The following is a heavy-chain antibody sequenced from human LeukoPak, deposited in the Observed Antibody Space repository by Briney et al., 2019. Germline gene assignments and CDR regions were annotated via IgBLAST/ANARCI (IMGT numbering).Heavy chain of an antibody. CDR3: AKDVAPDSGWDLDY. J-gene: IGHJ4*02. V-gene: IGHV3-23*01. CDR2: IYNSGAKI. CDR1: GFTFSTYW. Sequence: PGGSLRLSCGASGFTFSTYWMSWVRQGPGKGLEWVSSIYNSGAKIFYADSVKGRFTISRDNSKNMLYLQMNSLRVEDTAVYYCAKDVAPDSGWDLDYWGQGTLVTVSS. D-gene: IGHD6-19*01.